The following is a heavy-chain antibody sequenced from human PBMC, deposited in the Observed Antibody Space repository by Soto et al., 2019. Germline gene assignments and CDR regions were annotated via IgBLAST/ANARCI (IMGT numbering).Heavy chain of an antibody. V-gene: IGHV1-24*01. D-gene: IGHD3-9*01. J-gene: IGHJ4*02. CDR3: ATGSNYNILTGSFAFDF. CDR2: FDSEAGET. Sequence: GASVKVSCKVSGYTLTELSMHWVRQAPGKGLEWMGGFDSEAGETIYAQKFQGRVTMTEDTSTDTAYMELSSLRSEDTAVYYCATGSNYNILTGSFAFDFWGQGTLVTVSS. CDR1: GYTLTELS.